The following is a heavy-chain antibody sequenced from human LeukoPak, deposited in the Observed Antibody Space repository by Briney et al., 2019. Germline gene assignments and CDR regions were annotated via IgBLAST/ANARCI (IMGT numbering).Heavy chain of an antibody. CDR3: ARDSLESWFDP. Sequence: GGSLRLSCAASGFTFSSYAMHWVRQAPGKGLEWVAVISYDGSNKYYADSVKGRFTISRDNSKNTLYLQMNSLRAEDTAVYYCARDSLESWFDPWGQGTLVTVSS. D-gene: IGHD1-1*01. CDR2: ISYDGSNK. CDR1: GFTFSSYA. J-gene: IGHJ5*02. V-gene: IGHV3-30-3*01.